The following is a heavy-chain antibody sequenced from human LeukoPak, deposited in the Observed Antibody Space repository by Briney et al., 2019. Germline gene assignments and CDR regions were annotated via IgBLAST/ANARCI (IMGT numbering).Heavy chain of an antibody. V-gene: IGHV1-2*02. CDR2: IDPNSGGT. CDR3: ARPIKLQYYYDSGRYYLDY. Sequence: ASLKVSCKASGYTFTGYYMHWVRQAPGQGLEWMGWIDPNSGGTNYAQKFQGRVTMTRDTSISTAYMELSRLRSDDTAVYYCARPIKLQYYYDSGRYYLDYWGQRTVVTVSS. D-gene: IGHD3-22*01. J-gene: IGHJ4*02. CDR1: GYTFTGYY.